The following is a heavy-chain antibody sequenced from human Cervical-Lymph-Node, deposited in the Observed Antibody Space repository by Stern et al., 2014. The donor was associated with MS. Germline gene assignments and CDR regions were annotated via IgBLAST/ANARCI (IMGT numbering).Heavy chain of an antibody. CDR2: THRSGST. J-gene: IGHJ4*02. CDR1: PYSISSGYY. D-gene: IGHD4-17*01. V-gene: IGHV4-38-2*02. CDR3: ARWGYGDYEADY. Sequence: QLQLQESGPRLVKPSETLSLTCSVSPYSISSGYYWAWIRQSPGKGLEWIGTTHRSGSTYYNPSLKRRVTISAETSKNQFFLMLTSVAAADTAVYYCARWGYGDYEADYWGQGTLVTVSS.